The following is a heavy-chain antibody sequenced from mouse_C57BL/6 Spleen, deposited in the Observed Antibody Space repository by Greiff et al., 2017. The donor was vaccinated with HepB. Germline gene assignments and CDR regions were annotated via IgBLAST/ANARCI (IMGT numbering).Heavy chain of an antibody. CDR1: GYTFTSYW. Sequence: QVHVKQPGAELVKPGASVKMSCKASGYTFTSYWITWVKQRPGQGLEWIGDIYPGSGSTNYNEKFKSKATLTVDTSSSTAYMQLSSLTSEDSAVYYCAREGADYWGQGTSVTVSS. J-gene: IGHJ4*01. CDR2: IYPGSGST. V-gene: IGHV1-55*01. CDR3: AREGADY.